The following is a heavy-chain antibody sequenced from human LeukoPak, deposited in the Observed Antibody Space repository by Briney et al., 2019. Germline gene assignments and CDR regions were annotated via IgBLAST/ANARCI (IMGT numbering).Heavy chain of an antibody. D-gene: IGHD2-8*01. V-gene: IGHV3-7*01. J-gene: IGHJ4*02. Sequence: GGSLRLSCAASGFTFSSYAMSWVRQAPGKGLEWVANIKQDGSEKYYVDSVKGRFTISRDNAKNSLYLQMNSLRAEDTAVYYCARVNYGVCRYWGQGTLVTVSS. CDR3: ARVNYGVCRY. CDR1: GFTFSSYA. CDR2: IKQDGSEK.